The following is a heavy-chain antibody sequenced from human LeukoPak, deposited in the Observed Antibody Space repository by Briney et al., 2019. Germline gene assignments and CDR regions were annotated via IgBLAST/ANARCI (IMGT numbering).Heavy chain of an antibody. Sequence: SETLSLTCTVSGGSISSGDYYWSWIRQPPGKGLEWIGYIYYSGSTHYNPSLKSRVTISVDTSKNQFSLKLSSVTAADTAVYYCARVTTVVSPFDYWGQGTLVTVSS. CDR3: ARVTTVVSPFDY. J-gene: IGHJ4*02. CDR1: GGSISSGDYY. D-gene: IGHD4-23*01. V-gene: IGHV4-30-4*08. CDR2: IYYSGST.